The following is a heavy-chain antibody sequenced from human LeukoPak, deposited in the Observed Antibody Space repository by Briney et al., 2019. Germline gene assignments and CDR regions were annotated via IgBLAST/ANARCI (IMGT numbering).Heavy chain of an antibody. D-gene: IGHD3-22*01. J-gene: IGHJ4*02. CDR2: ITSRGEGT. CDR3: TRDRPNYYGSDGHYYRRNGDY. V-gene: IGHV3-23*01. CDR1: EFTFSIYA. Sequence: GGSLRLSCAASEFTFSIYAMSWVRQAPGKGLEWVSSITSRGEGTWYAGSVKGRFTISRDNSKNTLYLQMNSLRAEDTAVYYCTRDRPNYYGSDGHYYRRNGDYWGQGTLVTVSS.